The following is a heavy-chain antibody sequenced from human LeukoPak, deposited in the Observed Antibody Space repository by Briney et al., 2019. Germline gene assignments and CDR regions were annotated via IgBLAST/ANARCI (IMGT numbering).Heavy chain of an antibody. V-gene: IGHV4-34*01. CDR3: ARLWYYYDRPSLDY. Sequence: SETLSLTCAVYGGSFSGYYWSWIRQPPGKGLEWIGEINHSGSTNYNPSLKSRVTISVDTSKNQFSLKLSSVTAADTAVYYCARLWYYYDRPSLDYRGQGTLVTVSS. CDR2: INHSGST. CDR1: GGSFSGYY. J-gene: IGHJ4*02. D-gene: IGHD3-22*01.